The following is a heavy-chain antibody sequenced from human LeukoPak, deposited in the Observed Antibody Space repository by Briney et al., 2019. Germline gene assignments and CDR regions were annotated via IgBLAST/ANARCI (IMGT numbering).Heavy chain of an antibody. CDR1: GFTFSSYA. V-gene: IGHV3-23*01. Sequence: GGSLRLSCAASGFTFSSYAMSWVRQAPGKGLEWVSAISGSGGSTYYADSVKCRFTISRHNSQNTLYLQMNSLGAEDTAVYYCAKDLCSGGSCYVADYWGQGTLVTVSS. CDR3: AKDLCSGGSCYVADY. J-gene: IGHJ4*02. D-gene: IGHD2-15*01. CDR2: ISGSGGST.